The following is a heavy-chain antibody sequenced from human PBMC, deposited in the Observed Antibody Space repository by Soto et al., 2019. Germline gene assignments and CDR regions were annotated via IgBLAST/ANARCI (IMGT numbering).Heavy chain of an antibody. Sequence: EVQLVESGGGLVQPDRSLRLSCAASGFTFDDYAMHWVRQAPGKGLEWVSGISWNSGSIGYADSVKGRFTISRDNAKNSLYLQMYSLRAEDTALYYCAKDRGLVLSFYFDYWGQGTLVTVSS. CDR3: AKDRGLVLSFYFDY. J-gene: IGHJ4*02. CDR2: ISWNSGSI. V-gene: IGHV3-9*01. D-gene: IGHD6-19*01. CDR1: GFTFDDYA.